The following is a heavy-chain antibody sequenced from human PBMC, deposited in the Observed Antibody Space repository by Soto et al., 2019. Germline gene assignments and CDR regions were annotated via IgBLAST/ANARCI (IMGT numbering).Heavy chain of an antibody. Sequence: GGSLRLSCAASGLTFSSYAMSWVLQAPGKGLEWVSAISGSGGSTYYADSVKGRFTISRDNSKNTLYLQMNSLRAEDTAVYYCAKEIDYYGSGGYKGGFDFWGQGTLDTVSS. V-gene: IGHV3-23*01. CDR1: GLTFSSYA. CDR2: ISGSGGST. CDR3: AKEIDYYGSGGYKGGFDF. J-gene: IGHJ4*02. D-gene: IGHD3-22*01.